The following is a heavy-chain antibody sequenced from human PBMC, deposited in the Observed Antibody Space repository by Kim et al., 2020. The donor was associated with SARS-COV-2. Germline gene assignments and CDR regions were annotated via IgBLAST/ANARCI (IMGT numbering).Heavy chain of an antibody. J-gene: IGHJ4*02. CDR1: GFTFSSYW. CDR2: IKQDGSEK. V-gene: IGHV3-7*01. CDR3: ARGRSGYFYYFDY. D-gene: IGHD3-3*01. Sequence: GGSLRLSCAASGFTFSSYWMSWVRQAPGKGLEWVANIKQDGSEKYYVDSVKGRFTISRDNAKNSLYLQMNSLRAEDTAVYYCARGRSGYFYYFDYWGQGTLVTVSS.